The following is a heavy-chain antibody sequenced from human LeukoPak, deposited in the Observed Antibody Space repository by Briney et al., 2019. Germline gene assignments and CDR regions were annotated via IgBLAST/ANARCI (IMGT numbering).Heavy chain of an antibody. V-gene: IGHV4-59*08. CDR3: ARLRSYCGGDCYLDYFDY. Sequence: PSETLSLTCTVSGGSISSYYWSWIRQPPGKGLEWIGYIYYSGSTNYNPSLKSRVTISVDTSKNQFSLKLSSVTAADTAVYYCARLRSYCGGDCYLDYFDYWGQGTLVTVSS. CDR1: GGSISSYY. J-gene: IGHJ4*02. D-gene: IGHD2-21*02. CDR2: IYYSGST.